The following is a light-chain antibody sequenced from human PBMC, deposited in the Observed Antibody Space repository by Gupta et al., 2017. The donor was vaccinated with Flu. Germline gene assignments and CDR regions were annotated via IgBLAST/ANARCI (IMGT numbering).Light chain of an antibody. CDR3: QQFNNWPPYT. V-gene: IGKV3-15*01. J-gene: IGKJ2*01. Sequence: EIVMTQSPATLSVSPGERATLSCRASQSVRNNLAWYQQKPGQAPRRLIYGASNRATGVPARFSGSGSGTEFTLTISSLQSEDFALYYCQQFNNWPPYTFGQGTKLEIK. CDR2: GAS. CDR1: QSVRNN.